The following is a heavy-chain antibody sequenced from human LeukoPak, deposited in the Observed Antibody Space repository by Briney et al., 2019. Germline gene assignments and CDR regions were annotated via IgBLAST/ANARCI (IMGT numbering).Heavy chain of an antibody. J-gene: IGHJ4*02. Sequence: PGGSLRLSCAASGFTFSSYGMHWVRQAPGKGLEWVAVIWYDGSNKYYADSAKGRFTISRDNSKNTLYLQMNSLRAEDTAVYYCARDSDYSNYLDYWGQGTLVTVSS. D-gene: IGHD4-11*01. CDR3: ARDSDYSNYLDY. CDR2: IWYDGSNK. CDR1: GFTFSSYG. V-gene: IGHV3-33*01.